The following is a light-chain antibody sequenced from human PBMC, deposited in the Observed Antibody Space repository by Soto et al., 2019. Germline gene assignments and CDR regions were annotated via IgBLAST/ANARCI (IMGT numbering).Light chain of an antibody. CDR2: AAS. V-gene: IGKV1-6*02. J-gene: IGKJ5*01. Sequence: IQMTQSPSTLSASVGDRVTITCRASQDISNWLAWYQQEPGNAPKLLIYAASSLQSGVPSRFSGSGSGTDFTLTISSLQPEDFATYYCLQDYNYPITFGQGTRLEIK. CDR3: LQDYNYPIT. CDR1: QDISNW.